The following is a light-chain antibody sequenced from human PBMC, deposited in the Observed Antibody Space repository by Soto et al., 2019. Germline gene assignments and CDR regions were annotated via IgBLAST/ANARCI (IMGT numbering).Light chain of an antibody. Sequence: DIQKKPSPSALSASVGCRVTITCRASQGINSYWACLQQIPGKVPKRLIYAASNWESGVPSRFSGSGAGTEVTLTISSRQPEDVATYYCLQYSGHVPTFGGGTTGDI. CDR1: QGINSY. CDR2: AAS. J-gene: IGKJ4*01. V-gene: IGKV1-17*03. CDR3: LQYSGHVPT.